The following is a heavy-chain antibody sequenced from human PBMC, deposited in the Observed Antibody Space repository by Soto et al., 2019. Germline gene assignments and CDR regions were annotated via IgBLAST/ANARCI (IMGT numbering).Heavy chain of an antibody. J-gene: IGHJ6*02. D-gene: IGHD1-7*01. CDR3: AREITGTHGMDV. V-gene: IGHV3-33*01. Sequence: PGGSLRLSCAVSGFTFSHYGMHWVRQAPGKGLEWVAAIWYDGTDKFYADSVKGQFTISRDNSQNTLYLQMSSLRVEDTAVYYCAREITGTHGMDVWGQGTTVTVSS. CDR2: IWYDGTDK. CDR1: GFTFSHYG.